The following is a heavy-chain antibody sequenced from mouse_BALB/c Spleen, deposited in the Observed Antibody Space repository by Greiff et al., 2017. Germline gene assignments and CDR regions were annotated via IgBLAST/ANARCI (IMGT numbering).Heavy chain of an antibody. J-gene: IGHJ2*01. CDR2: ISSGGGST. CDR1: GFAFSSYD. V-gene: IGHV5-12-1*01. D-gene: IGHD1-1*02. Sequence: EVKLMESGGGLVKPGGSLKLSCAASGFAFSSYDMSWVRQTPEKRLEWVAYISSGGGSTYSPDTVKGRFTISRDNAKNTLYLQMSSLKSEDTAMYYCARQGSPYYFDNGGQGTTLTVSS. CDR3: ARQGSPYYFDN.